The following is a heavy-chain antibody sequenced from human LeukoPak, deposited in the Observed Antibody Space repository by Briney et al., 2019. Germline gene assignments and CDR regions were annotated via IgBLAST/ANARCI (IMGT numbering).Heavy chain of an antibody. CDR3: ARVFPYTLTTIGY. D-gene: IGHD4-17*01. CDR1: GFTFSSYW. J-gene: IGHJ4*02. CDR2: INSEGSST. Sequence: TGGSLRLSCAASGFTFSSYWMHWVRQAPGKGLVWVSRINSEGSSTNYADSVKGRFTISRDNAKNTLYLQMDSLRADDTAVYYCARVFPYTLTTIGYWGQGTLVTVSS. V-gene: IGHV3-74*01.